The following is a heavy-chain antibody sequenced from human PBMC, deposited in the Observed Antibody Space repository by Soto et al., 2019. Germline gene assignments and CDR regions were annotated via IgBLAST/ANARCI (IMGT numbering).Heavy chain of an antibody. D-gene: IGHD3-3*01. Sequence: QLQLQESGPGLVKPSETLSLTCTVSGGSISSGSSYWGWIRQPPGEGLEWIASIHYSGRTYCNPSLESRITISVDTSKNQLSLRLSSVTAADTAVYFCAKTGFWSDYRVADYWGQGTLVTVSS. CDR1: GGSISSGSSY. J-gene: IGHJ4*02. CDR3: AKTGFWSDYRVADY. CDR2: IHYSGRT. V-gene: IGHV4-39*01.